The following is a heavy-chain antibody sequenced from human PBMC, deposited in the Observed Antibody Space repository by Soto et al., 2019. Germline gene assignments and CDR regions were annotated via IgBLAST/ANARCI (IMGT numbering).Heavy chain of an antibody. D-gene: IGHD3-22*01. V-gene: IGHV1-18*01. Sequence: QVPLVQSGAEVKKPGASVKVSCNASGYTFTSYGISWVRQAPGQGLEWMGWISTYNGNTNYAQKLQGRVTMTTDTSTITAYMELSSLRSDDTAVSYCARVPATWYYYDGSGYYYFDSWGQGTLVTVSS. CDR2: ISTYNGNT. CDR3: ARVPATWYYYDGSGYYYFDS. CDR1: GYTFTSYG. J-gene: IGHJ4*02.